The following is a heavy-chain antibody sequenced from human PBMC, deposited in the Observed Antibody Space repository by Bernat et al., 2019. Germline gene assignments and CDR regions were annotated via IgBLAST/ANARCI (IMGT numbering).Heavy chain of an antibody. Sequence: QVQLVQSGAEVKKPGASVKVSCKASGYTFSSYAMHWVRQAPGQRLEGMGWINAGNGNTKYSQKFQGRVTITRDTSASTAYMELSSLRSEDTAVYYCARDGAVRYFDLWGRGTLVTVSS. D-gene: IGHD2-8*01. CDR3: ARDGAVRYFDL. J-gene: IGHJ2*01. CDR2: INAGNGNT. CDR1: GYTFSSYA. V-gene: IGHV1-3*01.